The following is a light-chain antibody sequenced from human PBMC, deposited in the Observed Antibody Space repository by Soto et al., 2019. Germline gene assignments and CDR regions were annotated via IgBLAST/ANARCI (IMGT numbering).Light chain of an antibody. V-gene: IGKV1-27*01. J-gene: IGKJ3*01. Sequence: DIQMTQSPSSLSASVGDRVAITCRASQGISNYLAWYQQKPGKVPKLLIYAASTFQSGVPSRFSGSGSGTAFTLTISSLQPEDVATYYCQNYNSAPFTFGPGPNVDIK. CDR3: QNYNSAPFT. CDR2: AAS. CDR1: QGISNY.